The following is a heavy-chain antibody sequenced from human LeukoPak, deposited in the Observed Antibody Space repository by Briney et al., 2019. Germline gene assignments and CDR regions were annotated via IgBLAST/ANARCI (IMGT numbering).Heavy chain of an antibody. CDR3: AREGGFYRPLDY. CDR1: GGSVSSYY. J-gene: IGHJ4*02. Sequence: PSETLSLTCTVSGGSVSSYYWSWIRRPPGRGLEWIAYLSHSGSSDSNPSLTSRVTTLVDTSKNQFSLKLTSVTAADTAVYYCAREGGFYRPLDYSGQGTLVTVSS. V-gene: IGHV4-59*02. CDR2: LSHSGSS. D-gene: IGHD3-3*01.